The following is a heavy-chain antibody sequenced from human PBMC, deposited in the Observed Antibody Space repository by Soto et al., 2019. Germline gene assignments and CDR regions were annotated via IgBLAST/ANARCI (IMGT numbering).Heavy chain of an antibody. J-gene: IGHJ4*02. CDR3: ARIADYDFWSGYHPKAFDY. D-gene: IGHD3-3*01. CDR1: GYTFTSYD. CDR2: MNPNSGNT. Sequence: QVQLVQSGAEVKKPGASVKVSCKASGYTFTSYDINWVRQATGQGLEWMGWMNPNSGNTGYAQKFQGRVTITRDTSASTAYMELSSLRSEDTAVYYCARIADYDFWSGYHPKAFDYWGQGTLVTVSS. V-gene: IGHV1-8*01.